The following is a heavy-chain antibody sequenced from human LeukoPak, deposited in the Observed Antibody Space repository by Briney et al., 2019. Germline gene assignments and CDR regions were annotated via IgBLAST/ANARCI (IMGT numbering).Heavy chain of an antibody. J-gene: IGHJ5*02. Sequence: SQTLSLTCTVSGGSISSGSYYWSWIRQPAGKGLEWIGRIYTSGSTNYNPSLKSRVTISVDTSKNQFSLKLSSVTAADTAVYYCARSDPLRSSRDGYKGMWFDPWGQGTLVTVSS. CDR3: ARSDPLRSSRDGYKGMWFDP. V-gene: IGHV4-61*02. CDR2: IYTSGST. CDR1: GGSISSGSYY. D-gene: IGHD5-24*01.